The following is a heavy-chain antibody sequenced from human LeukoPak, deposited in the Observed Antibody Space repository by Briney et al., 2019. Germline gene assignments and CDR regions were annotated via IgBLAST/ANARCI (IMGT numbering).Heavy chain of an antibody. CDR2: ISSSGSTI. V-gene: IGHV3-48*03. J-gene: IGHJ4*02. CDR1: GFTFSSYE. Sequence: PGESLRLSCAASGFTFSSYEIIWVRQAPGKGLEWISYISSSGSTIYSADSVKGRFTISRDNAKNSLYLQMNSLRAEDTAVYYCARANTAVAGRGLDYWGQGTLVTVSS. CDR3: ARANTAVAGRGLDY. D-gene: IGHD6-19*01.